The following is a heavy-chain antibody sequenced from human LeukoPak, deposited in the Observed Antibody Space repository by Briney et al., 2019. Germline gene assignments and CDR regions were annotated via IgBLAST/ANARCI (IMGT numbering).Heavy chain of an antibody. CDR2: ISGSGGST. CDR1: GFTVSSNY. CDR3: AKGGSSGSFDY. J-gene: IGHJ4*02. Sequence: PTGGSLRLSCAASGFTVSSNYMSWVRQAPGKGLEWVSAISGSGGSTYYADSVKGRFTISRDNSKNTLYLQMNSLRAEDTAVYYCAKGGSSGSFDYWGQGTLVTVSS. D-gene: IGHD3-22*01. V-gene: IGHV3-23*01.